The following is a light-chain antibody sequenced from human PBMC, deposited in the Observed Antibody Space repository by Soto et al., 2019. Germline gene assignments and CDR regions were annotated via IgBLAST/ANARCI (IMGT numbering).Light chain of an antibody. J-gene: IGKJ1*01. CDR3: QQYGSSPRT. Sequence: EIVLTQSPGTLSLSPGGRATLSCRASQSVSSSYLAWYQQKSGQAPRLLIYGASSRATGIPDRFSGSGSGTDFTLTISRLEPEDFAVYYCQQYGSSPRTFGQGTKVEIK. CDR1: QSVSSSY. V-gene: IGKV3-20*01. CDR2: GAS.